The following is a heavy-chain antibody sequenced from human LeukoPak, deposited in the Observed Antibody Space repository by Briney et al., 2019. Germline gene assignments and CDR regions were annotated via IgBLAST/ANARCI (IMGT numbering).Heavy chain of an antibody. J-gene: IGHJ4*02. CDR2: IWYDGNNK. CDR3: ARDRVYCSSTSCYEYFDF. V-gene: IGHV3-33*01. CDR1: GFTFSSYG. Sequence: GGSLRLSCAVSGFTFSSYGMHWVRQAPGKGLEWVAVIWYDGNNKYYTDSVKGRFTISRDNSKNTLYLQMNSLRAEDTAVYYCARDRVYCSSTSCYEYFDFWGQGTLVTVSS. D-gene: IGHD2-2*01.